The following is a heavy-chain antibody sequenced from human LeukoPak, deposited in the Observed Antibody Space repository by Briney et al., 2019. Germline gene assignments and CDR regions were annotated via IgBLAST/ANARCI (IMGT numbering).Heavy chain of an antibody. V-gene: IGHV4-4*02. CDR1: GFAFSSFSI. Sequence: GSLRLSCAASGFAFSSFSINWVRQAPGKGLEWIGYIYHSGSTYYNPSLKSRVTISVDRSKNQFSLKLSSVTAADTAVYYCARKSSGYYYFDYWGQGTLVTVSS. CDR3: ARKSSGYYYFDY. J-gene: IGHJ4*02. D-gene: IGHD3-22*01. CDR2: IYHSGST.